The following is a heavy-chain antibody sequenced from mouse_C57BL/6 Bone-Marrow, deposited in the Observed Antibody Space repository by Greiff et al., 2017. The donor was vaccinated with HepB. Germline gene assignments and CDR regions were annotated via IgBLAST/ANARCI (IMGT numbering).Heavy chain of an antibody. V-gene: IGHV7-1*01. CDR2: SRNKANDYTT. D-gene: IGHD2-1*01. Sequence: EVQLVESGGGLVQSGRSLRLSCATSGFTFSDFYMEWVRQAPGKGLEWIAASRNKANDYTTEYSASVKGRFIVSRDTSQSILYLQMNALRAEDTAIYYCARDAWGNYVGPWFAYWGQGTLVTVSA. J-gene: IGHJ3*01. CDR3: ARDAWGNYVGPWFAY. CDR1: GFTFSDFY.